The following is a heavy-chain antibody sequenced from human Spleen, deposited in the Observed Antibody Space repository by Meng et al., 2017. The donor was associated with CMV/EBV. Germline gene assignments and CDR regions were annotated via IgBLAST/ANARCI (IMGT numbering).Heavy chain of an antibody. J-gene: IGHJ4*02. Sequence: GESLKISCAASGFTFSSYAMSWVRQAPGKGLEWVSAISGSGGSTYYADSVKGRFTISRDNSKNTLYLHMRSLRVEDTAVYYCAKVLSSTSWYYFDYWGLGTLVTVSS. CDR2: ISGSGGST. V-gene: IGHV3-23*01. CDR3: AKVLSSTSWYYFDY. CDR1: GFTFSSYA. D-gene: IGHD2-2*01.